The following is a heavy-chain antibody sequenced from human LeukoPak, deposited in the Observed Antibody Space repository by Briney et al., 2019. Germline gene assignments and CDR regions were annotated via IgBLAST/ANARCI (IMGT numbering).Heavy chain of an antibody. CDR3: TRGPSYHSKWVGGMWFDP. J-gene: IGHJ5*02. V-gene: IGHV1-24*01. D-gene: IGHD3-10*01. CDR2: FDPEDGET. Sequence: ASVKVSCKVSGYTLTELSMHWVRQAPGKGLEWKGGFDPEDGETIYAQKFQGRVTMTEDTSTDTAYMELSSLRSEDTAVYYCTRGPSYHSKWVGGMWFDPWGQGTLVSVSS. CDR1: GYTLTELS.